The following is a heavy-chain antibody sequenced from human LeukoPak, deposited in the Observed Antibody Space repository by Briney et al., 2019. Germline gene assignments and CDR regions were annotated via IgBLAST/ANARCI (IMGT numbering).Heavy chain of an antibody. D-gene: IGHD4-17*01. CDR1: GFIVSSNY. Sequence: PGGSLRLSCAASGFIVSSNYMSWVRQAPGKGLEWVSVIYSDARTHYADSVKGRFTISRDNSKNAMYLQINSVRAEDTAVYYCARQEVDYGAPAGFHNWGQGTLVTVSS. CDR3: ARQEVDYGAPAGFHN. CDR2: IYSDART. J-gene: IGHJ4*02. V-gene: IGHV3-53*01.